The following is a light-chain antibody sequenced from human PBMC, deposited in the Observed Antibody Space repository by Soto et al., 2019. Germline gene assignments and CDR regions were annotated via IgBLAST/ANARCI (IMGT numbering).Light chain of an antibody. Sequence: DIQMTQSPTSLSASKGDRVTITCRASQGIRNFVAWYQQKPGKAPQLLISAASTLQSRVPSRFSGSGSGTAFTLTINGLQPEDGATYSCHKYSSVPVFGPGTKVEIK. CDR1: QGIRNF. CDR3: HKYSSVPV. J-gene: IGKJ3*01. CDR2: AAS. V-gene: IGKV1-27*01.